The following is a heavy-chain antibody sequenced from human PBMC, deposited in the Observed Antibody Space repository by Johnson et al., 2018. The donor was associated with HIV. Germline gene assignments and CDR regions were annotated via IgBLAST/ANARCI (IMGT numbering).Heavy chain of an antibody. CDR1: GFTFSDYY. Sequence: QVQLVESGGGLVKPGGSLRLSCAVSGFTFSDYYMSWIRQAPGKGLEWVSYISSSGSIIYSADSMQGRFTNSRDNAKNSLYLQMNSLRAEDTALYYCARSKDCSGGSCPDGFDIWGQGTMVIVSS. J-gene: IGHJ3*02. CDR3: ARSKDCSGGSCPDGFDI. V-gene: IGHV3-11*04. D-gene: IGHD2-15*01. CDR2: ISSSGSII.